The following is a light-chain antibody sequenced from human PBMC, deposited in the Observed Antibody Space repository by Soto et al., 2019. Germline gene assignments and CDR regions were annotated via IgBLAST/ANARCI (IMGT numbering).Light chain of an antibody. V-gene: IGKV3-15*01. CDR1: QTAYKN. J-gene: IGKJ2*01. CDR3: QEYNSRPPEFI. Sequence: ELVMTQSPASLSASPGETVTLSCRATQTAYKNLAWYQQKPGQAPRLLIFEASTRATGLPARFSGSGSGTEFTLTISSLQSEDSAIYYCQEYNSRPPEFIFGPGTRLEIK. CDR2: EAS.